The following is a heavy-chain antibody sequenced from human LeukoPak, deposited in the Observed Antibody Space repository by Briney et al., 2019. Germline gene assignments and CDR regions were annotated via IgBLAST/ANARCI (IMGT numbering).Heavy chain of an antibody. D-gene: IGHD2-2*01. CDR2: ISSSSSYI. CDR3: ARYLQRGYQLLPFDY. J-gene: IGHJ4*02. V-gene: IGHV3-21*01. Sequence: PGGSLRLSCAASGFTFSSYSMNWVRQAPGKGLEWVSSISSSSSYIYYADSVKGRFTISRDNAKNSLYLQMNSLRAEDTAVYYCARYLQRGYQLLPFDYWGQGTLVTVSS. CDR1: GFTFSSYS.